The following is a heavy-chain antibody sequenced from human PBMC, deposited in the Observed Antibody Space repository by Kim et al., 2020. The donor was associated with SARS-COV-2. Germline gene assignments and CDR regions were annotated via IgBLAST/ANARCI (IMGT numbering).Heavy chain of an antibody. CDR3: ARSAGVVVAAVDY. V-gene: IGHV4-31*03. CDR2: IYYSGST. CDR1: GGSISSGGYY. D-gene: IGHD2-15*01. Sequence: SETLSLTCTVSGGSISSGGYYWRWIRQHPGKGLEWIGYIYYSGSTYYNPSLKSRVTISVDTSKNQFSLKLSSVTAADTAVYYCARSAGVVVAAVDYWGQGTLVTVSS. J-gene: IGHJ4*02.